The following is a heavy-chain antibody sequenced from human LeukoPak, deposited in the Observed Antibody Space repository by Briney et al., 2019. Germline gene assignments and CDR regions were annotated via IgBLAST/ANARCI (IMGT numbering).Heavy chain of an antibody. J-gene: IGHJ6*03. CDR1: GYTFTSYG. CDR3: ARGAGLGYYYYYYMDV. CDR2: INPSGGST. Sequence: ASVKVSCKASGYTFTSYGISWVQQAPGQGLEWMGIINPSGGSTSYAQKFQGRVTMTRDTSTSTVYMELSSLRSEDTAVYYCARGAGLGYYYYYYMDVWGKGTTVTVSS. V-gene: IGHV1-46*01. D-gene: IGHD3/OR15-3a*01.